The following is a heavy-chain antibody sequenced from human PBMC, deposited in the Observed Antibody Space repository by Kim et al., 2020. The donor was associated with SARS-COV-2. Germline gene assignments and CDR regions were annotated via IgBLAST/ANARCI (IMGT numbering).Heavy chain of an antibody. J-gene: IGHJ4*02. Sequence: SGSTYHHPSLKSRVPISVDTSKNQFSLKLSSVAAADTAVYYCAVSGYWDYWGQGTLVTVSS. V-gene: IGHV4-39*01. CDR2: SGST. CDR3: AVSGYWDY. D-gene: IGHD3-22*01.